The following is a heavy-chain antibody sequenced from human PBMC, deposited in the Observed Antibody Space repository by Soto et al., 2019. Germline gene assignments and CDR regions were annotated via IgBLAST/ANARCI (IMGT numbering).Heavy chain of an antibody. J-gene: IGHJ6*02. Sequence: SVKVSCKASGSGFINSGIQWVRQAHGQRLEWIGWIIVASGQTNYAQNFRGRVAITRDTSTATAYIELTGLTSEDTAVYFCSADRPDIGVGWWVWGQGTTVTVSS. V-gene: IGHV1-58*02. CDR1: GSGFINSG. CDR3: SADRPDIGVGWWV. D-gene: IGHD2-15*01. CDR2: IIVASGQT.